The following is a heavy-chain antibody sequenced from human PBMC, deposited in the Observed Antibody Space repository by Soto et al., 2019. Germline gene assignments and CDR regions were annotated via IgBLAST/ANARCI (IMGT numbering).Heavy chain of an antibody. CDR3: ARAIKRWEVHYYFDY. V-gene: IGHV1-69*06. Sequence: QVVLLQSGAEVKEPGSSVRVSCKVSGSTFNNFAFSWVRQAPGHGPEWMGGIAVMSNTADYSQRFRDRVTITADTSTNTLYMELGSLTFEDTAVYYCARAIKRWEVHYYFDYWGQGTQVTVSS. CDR2: IAVMSNTA. J-gene: IGHJ4*02. D-gene: IGHD1-26*01. CDR1: GSTFNNFA.